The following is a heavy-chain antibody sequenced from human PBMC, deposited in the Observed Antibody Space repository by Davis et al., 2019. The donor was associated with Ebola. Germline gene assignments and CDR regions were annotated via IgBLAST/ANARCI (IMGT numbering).Heavy chain of an antibody. CDR3: ARASFGYNSGWYADY. Sequence: ASVKVSCKASGHTFSSYAMHWVRQAPGQRLEWMGWINVGNGNTKYSQKFQGRVTITRDTSASTVYLDLTSLRSEDTAVFYCARASFGYNSGWYADYWGPGSLVTVSS. V-gene: IGHV1-3*01. D-gene: IGHD6-19*01. J-gene: IGHJ4*02. CDR1: GHTFSSYA. CDR2: INVGNGNT.